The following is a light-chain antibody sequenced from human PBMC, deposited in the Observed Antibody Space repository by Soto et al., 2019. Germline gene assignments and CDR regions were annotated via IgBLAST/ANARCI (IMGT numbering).Light chain of an antibody. CDR1: SSDIGAYEY. CDR2: EIN. V-gene: IGLV2-14*01. CDR3: FSFTTSSTHV. J-gene: IGLJ1*01. Sequence: QSALTQPASLSGSPGPSITITCTGTSSDIGAYEYLSSFQQHPGKTPKLMSSEINNRPSGVCNRVSGAKSGKATFLTIYGLPGEDEAEYVCFSFTTSSTHVFGTGRKVTGL.